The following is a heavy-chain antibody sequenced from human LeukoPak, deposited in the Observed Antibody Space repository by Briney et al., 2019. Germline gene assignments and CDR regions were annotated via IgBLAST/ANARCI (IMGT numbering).Heavy chain of an antibody. CDR3: ARMSIQLREGLFDY. CDR1: GGSISSGGYS. Sequence: SETLSLTCAVSGGSISSGGYSWSWIRQPPGKGLEWIGYIYHSESTYYNPSLKSRVTISVDRSKNQFSLKLSSVTAADTAVYYCARMSIQLREGLFDYWGQGTLVTVSS. D-gene: IGHD5-18*01. V-gene: IGHV4-30-2*01. J-gene: IGHJ4*02. CDR2: IYHSEST.